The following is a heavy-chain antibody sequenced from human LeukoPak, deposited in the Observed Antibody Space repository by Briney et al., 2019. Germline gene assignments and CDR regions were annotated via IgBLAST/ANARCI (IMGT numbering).Heavy chain of an antibody. J-gene: IGHJ3*02. CDR1: GFTFSSYA. CDR3: ARDPLEMATIYAFDI. Sequence: GGSLRLSCAASGFTFSSYAMHWVRQAPGKGLEWVAVISYDGSNKYYADSVKGRFTISRDNSKNTLYLQMNSLRAEGTAVYYCARDPLEMATIYAFDIWGQGTMVTVSS. D-gene: IGHD5-24*01. V-gene: IGHV3-30-3*01. CDR2: ISYDGSNK.